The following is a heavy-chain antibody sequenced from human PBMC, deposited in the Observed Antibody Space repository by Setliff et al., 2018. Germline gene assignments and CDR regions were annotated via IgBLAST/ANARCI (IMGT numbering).Heavy chain of an antibody. CDR1: GHTFITFG. CDR2: ISAYSDDT. Sequence: ASVKVSCKSSGHTFITFGISWVRQAPGQGLEWVGWISAYSDDTKYAEKFQGRVTMTMDTSTGTAYMELRSLRSDDTAVYICAYDSSGYYPGYWGQGTLVTVSS. D-gene: IGHD3-22*01. CDR3: AYDSSGYYPGY. J-gene: IGHJ4*02. V-gene: IGHV1-18*01.